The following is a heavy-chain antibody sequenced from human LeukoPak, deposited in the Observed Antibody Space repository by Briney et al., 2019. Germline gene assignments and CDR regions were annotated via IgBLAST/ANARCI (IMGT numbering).Heavy chain of an antibody. CDR3: TRYCSSSSCYMGFDS. CDR2: IRSKAYRGTT. V-gene: IGHV3-49*04. Sequence: SGGSLRLSCTASGFRFGDYALSWVRQAPGKGLEWVSFIRSKAYRGTTEYAASVKGRFTISRDDSKSIAYLQMNNLQTEDTAVYYCTRYCSSSSCYMGFDSWGQGTLVTASS. D-gene: IGHD2-2*02. CDR1: GFRFGDYA. J-gene: IGHJ4*02.